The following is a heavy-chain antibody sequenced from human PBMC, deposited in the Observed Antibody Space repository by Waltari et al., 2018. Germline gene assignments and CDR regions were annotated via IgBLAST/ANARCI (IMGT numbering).Heavy chain of an antibody. Sequence: QVQLQESGPGLVKPSETLSLICSVSGGSISTHFWGWIRQPPWKTLEWIGNIYSSGSTNYNPSLTGRVTISLDMSKNQFSLKLRSVSAADTAVYYCARASYGSGSSWFDPWGQGNLVTVSS. J-gene: IGHJ5*02. CDR1: GGSISTHF. D-gene: IGHD3-10*01. CDR3: ARASYGSGSSWFDP. CDR2: IYSSGST. V-gene: IGHV4-59*11.